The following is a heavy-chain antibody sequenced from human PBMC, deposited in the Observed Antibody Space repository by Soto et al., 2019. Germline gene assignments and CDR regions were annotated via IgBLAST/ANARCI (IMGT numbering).Heavy chain of an antibody. CDR1: GFTFSSYS. J-gene: IGHJ3*02. D-gene: IGHD3-3*01. CDR2: ISSSSSTI. V-gene: IGHV3-48*01. CDR3: ARAGTIFGVVAAAFDI. Sequence: EVQLVESGGGLVQPGGSLRLSCAASGFTFSSYSMNWVRQAPGKGLEWVSYISSSSSTIYYADSVKGRFTISRDNAKNSLYLQMNGLRAEDTAVYYCARAGTIFGVVAAAFDIWGQGTMVTVSS.